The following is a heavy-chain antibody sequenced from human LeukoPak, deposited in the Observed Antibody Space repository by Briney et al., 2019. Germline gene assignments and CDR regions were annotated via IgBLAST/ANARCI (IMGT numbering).Heavy chain of an antibody. CDR2: INHNGST. CDR3: ARAYGSRQH. D-gene: IGHD6-13*01. V-gene: IGHV4-34*01. J-gene: IGHJ1*01. CDR1: GGSFSGYY. Sequence: SETLSLTCAVYGGSFSGYYWSWIRQPPGKGLEWIGEINHNGSTNYNPSLKSRVTISVDTSKNQFSLKLRSVTAADTAVYYCARAYGSRQHWGQGTLVTVSS.